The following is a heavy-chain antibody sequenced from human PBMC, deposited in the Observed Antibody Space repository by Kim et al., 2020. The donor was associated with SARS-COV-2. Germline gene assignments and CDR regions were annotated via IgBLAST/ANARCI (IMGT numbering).Heavy chain of an antibody. D-gene: IGHD6-19*01. CDR3: AKDGMNGYSSGWWYFDY. Sequence: GGSLRLSCAASGFTFSSYAMSWVRQAPGKGLEWVSAISGSGGSTYYADSVKGRFTISRDNSKNTLYLQMNSLRAEDTAVYYCAKDGMNGYSSGWWYFDYWGQGTLVTVSS. CDR1: GFTFSSYA. V-gene: IGHV3-23*01. J-gene: IGHJ4*02. CDR2: ISGSGGST.